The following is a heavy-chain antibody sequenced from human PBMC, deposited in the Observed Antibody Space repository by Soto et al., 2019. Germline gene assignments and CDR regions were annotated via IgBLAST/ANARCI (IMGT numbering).Heavy chain of an antibody. Sequence: QVQLQESGPGLVKPSETLSLTCTVSGGSISPYYWSWIRQPPGKGLECIGFLYCSGSTTYNPSLKTRVTISLDTSQNQFTLMLTSVTAADRDVHYCARPLSSGYAWECDYWGQGTMVTVS. D-gene: IGHD3-22*01. J-gene: IGHJ4*02. CDR1: GGSISPYY. CDR3: ARPLSSGYAWECDY. V-gene: IGHV4-59*01. CDR2: LYCSGST.